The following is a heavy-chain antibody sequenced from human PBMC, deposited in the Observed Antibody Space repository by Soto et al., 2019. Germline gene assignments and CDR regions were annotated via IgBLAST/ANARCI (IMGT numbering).Heavy chain of an antibody. J-gene: IGHJ6*02. CDR1: GGTFSSYS. V-gene: IGHV1-69*14. CDR2: IIPIFPTA. Sequence: QVQLVQSGAELKKPGSSVRVSCQASGGTFSSYSVNWVRQAPGQGLEWMGGIIPIFPTADHAQRFQGRVTITADKATNTAYMEPSSLRADDTAVYYCASRTSVFGVVAMGGLDVWGQGTTVTVSS. CDR3: ASRTSVFGVVAMGGLDV. D-gene: IGHD3-3*01.